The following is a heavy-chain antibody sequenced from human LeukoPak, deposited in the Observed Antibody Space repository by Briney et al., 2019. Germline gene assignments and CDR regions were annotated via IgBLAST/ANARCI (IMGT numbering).Heavy chain of an antibody. D-gene: IGHD5-18*01. Sequence: GGPLRLSCAASGFTFSSYWMSWVRQAPGKGLEWVANIKQDGSEKYYVDSVKGRFTISRDNAKNSLYLQMNSLRAEDTAVYYCARDLSGYSYGFCYYYYYMDVWGKGTTVTVSS. CDR3: ARDLSGYSYGFCYYYYYMDV. CDR2: IKQDGSEK. V-gene: IGHV3-7*01. CDR1: GFTFSSYW. J-gene: IGHJ6*03.